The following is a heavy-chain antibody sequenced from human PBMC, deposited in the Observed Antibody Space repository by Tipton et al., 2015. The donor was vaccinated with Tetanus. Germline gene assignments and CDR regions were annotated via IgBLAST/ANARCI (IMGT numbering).Heavy chain of an antibody. CDR3: ARETYYFESGGYFDFFLDY. D-gene: IGHD3-22*01. CDR1: DGSISSYY. V-gene: IGHV4-59*01. Sequence: TLSLTCSVSDGSISSYYWTWIRQPPGRGLEWIGFVHYSGRTNYSPSLRSRVSLSVDTSKNQFSLNLSSVTAADTAVYYCARETYYFESGGYFDFFLDYWGQGTLVTVSS. J-gene: IGHJ4*02. CDR2: VHYSGRT.